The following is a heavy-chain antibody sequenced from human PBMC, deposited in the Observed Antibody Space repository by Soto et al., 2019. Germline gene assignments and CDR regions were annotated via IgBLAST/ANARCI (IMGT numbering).Heavy chain of an antibody. V-gene: IGHV3-21*01. CDR1: GFTFSSYS. J-gene: IGHJ3*02. Sequence: GGSLRLSCAASGFTFSSYSINWVRQAPWKGLEWVSSISSSSIYIYYADSVKGRFTISRDNAKNSLYLQMNSLRAEDTAVYYCARDAAWSYNLDIWGQGTMVAVSS. CDR2: ISSSSIYI. CDR3: ARDAAWSYNLDI. D-gene: IGHD3-10*01.